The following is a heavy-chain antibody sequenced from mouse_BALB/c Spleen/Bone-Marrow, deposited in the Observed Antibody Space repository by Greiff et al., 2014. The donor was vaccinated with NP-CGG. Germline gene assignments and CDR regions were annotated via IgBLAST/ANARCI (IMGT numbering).Heavy chain of an antibody. CDR1: GYTFTSYW. CDR2: INPSNGRT. D-gene: IGHD2-1*01. J-gene: IGHJ3*01. V-gene: IGHV1S81*02. CDR3: AGGNPFAH. Sequence: VKLMESGAELVKPGASVKLSCKASGYTFTSYWMHWMKQRPGQGLEWIGEINPSNGRTNYNEKFKNKATLTVDKSSSTAYMQLSSLTSEDSAVYSCAGGNPFAHWGQGTLVTVSA.